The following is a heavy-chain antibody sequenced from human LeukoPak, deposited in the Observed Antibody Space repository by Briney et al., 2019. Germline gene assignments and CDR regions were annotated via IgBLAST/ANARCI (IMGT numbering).Heavy chain of an antibody. D-gene: IGHD5-24*01. CDR2: IYYSGST. V-gene: IGHV4-61*05. CDR3: ARSWMAGNKGFDI. J-gene: IGHJ3*02. Sequence: SETLSLTCTVSGGSISSSSYYWSWIRQPPGKGLEWIGYIYYSGSTNYNPSLKSRVTISVDTSKNQFSLKLSSVTAADTAVYYCARSWMAGNKGFDIWGQGTMVTVSS. CDR1: GGSISSSSYY.